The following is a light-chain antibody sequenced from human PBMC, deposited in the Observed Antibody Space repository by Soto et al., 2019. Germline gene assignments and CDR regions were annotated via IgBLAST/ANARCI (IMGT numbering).Light chain of an antibody. CDR1: QSVGSY. CDR2: DAS. V-gene: IGKV3-11*01. Sequence: EIVLTRSPATLSLSPGERATLSCRASQSVGSYLAWYQQKPGQAPRLLIYDASNRATGIPARFSGSGSGTDFTLTISSLEPEDFAVYYCQQRSNWPPLTFGGGTKVEIK. J-gene: IGKJ4*01. CDR3: QQRSNWPPLT.